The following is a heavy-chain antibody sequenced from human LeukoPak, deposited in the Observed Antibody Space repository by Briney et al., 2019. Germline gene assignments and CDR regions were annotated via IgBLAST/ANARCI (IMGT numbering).Heavy chain of an antibody. D-gene: IGHD6-6*01. CDR3: AKDSSSYGMDV. V-gene: IGHV3-30*18. CDR1: GFTFSSYW. J-gene: IGHJ6*02. CDR2: ISCDGSNK. Sequence: GGSLRLSCAASGFTFSSYWMHWVRQAPGKGLEWVAVISCDGSNKYYADSVKGRFTISRDNSKNTLYLQMNSLRAEDTAVYYCAKDSSSYGMDVWGQGTTVTVSS.